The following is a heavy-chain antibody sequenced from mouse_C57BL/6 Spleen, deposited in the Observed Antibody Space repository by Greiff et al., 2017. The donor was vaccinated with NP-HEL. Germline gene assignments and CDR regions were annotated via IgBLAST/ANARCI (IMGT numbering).Heavy chain of an antibody. CDR3: ARSYDYVDY. V-gene: IGHV1-26*01. D-gene: IGHD2-3*01. Sequence: VQLQQSGPELVKPGASVKISCKASGYTFTDYYMNWVKQSHGKSLEWIGDINPNNGGTSYNQKFKGKATLTVDKSSSTAYMELRSLTSEDSAVYYCARSYDYVDYWGQGTTLTVSS. CDR1: GYTFTDYY. J-gene: IGHJ2*01. CDR2: INPNNGGT.